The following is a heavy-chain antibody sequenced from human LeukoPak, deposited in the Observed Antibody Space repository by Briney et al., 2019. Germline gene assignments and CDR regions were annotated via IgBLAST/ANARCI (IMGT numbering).Heavy chain of an antibody. V-gene: IGHV4-39*07. Sequence: SETLSLTCTVSGGSISSSSYYWGWIRQPPGKGLEWIGSIYYSGSTYYNPSLKSRVTISVDTSKNQFSLKLSSVTAADTAVYYCARDSLIAAGDYWGQGTLVTVSS. CDR3: ARDSLIAAGDY. CDR2: IYYSGST. CDR1: GGSISSSSYY. J-gene: IGHJ4*02. D-gene: IGHD6-13*01.